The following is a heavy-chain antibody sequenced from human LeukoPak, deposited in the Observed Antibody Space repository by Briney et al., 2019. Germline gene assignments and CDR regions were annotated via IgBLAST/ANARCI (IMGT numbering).Heavy chain of an antibody. Sequence: ASVKVSCKASGYTFTSYYMHWVRQAPGQGLEWLGIINPSGGSTTYAQKFQGRVTMTRDTSTSTVYMELSSLRSEDTAVYYCGRPMGGSGWYYFDYWGQEPLVTAPS. D-gene: IGHD6-19*01. V-gene: IGHV1-46*01. CDR3: GRPMGGSGWYYFDY. CDR2: INPSGGST. CDR1: GYTFTSYY. J-gene: IGHJ4*02.